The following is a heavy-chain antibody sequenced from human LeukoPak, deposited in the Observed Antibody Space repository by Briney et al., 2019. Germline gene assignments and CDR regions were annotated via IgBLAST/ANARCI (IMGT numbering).Heavy chain of an antibody. J-gene: IGHJ6*03. D-gene: IGHD3-10*01. Sequence: SETLSLTSAVSGGSICSSNWWSWARQPPGKGLGWIGEIYHSGSTKHNPSLRSRVTISVDTSKNQFSLKLSSVTAADTAVYYCARAPYGSGSYTLRYCYYYMDVWGKGTTVTVSS. CDR1: GGSICSSNW. CDR3: ARAPYGSGSYTLRYCYYYMDV. V-gene: IGHV4-4*02. CDR2: IYHSGST.